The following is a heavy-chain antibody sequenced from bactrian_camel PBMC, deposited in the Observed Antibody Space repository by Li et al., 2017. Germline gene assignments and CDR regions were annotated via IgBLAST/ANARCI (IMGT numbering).Heavy chain of an antibody. CDR1: GYTYSTYC. D-gene: IGHD6*01. Sequence: VQLVESGGGSVQAGGSLRLSCAISGYTYSTYCFGWFRQAPGKEREGVAGIDSDGSTSYVDSVKGRFTISRDNTKNMLYLQLNSLKTEDTAMYYCAKVTYASSWSSYWGQGTQVTVS. V-gene: IGHV3S1*01. CDR3: AKVTYASSWSSY. J-gene: IGHJ4*01. CDR2: IDSDGST.